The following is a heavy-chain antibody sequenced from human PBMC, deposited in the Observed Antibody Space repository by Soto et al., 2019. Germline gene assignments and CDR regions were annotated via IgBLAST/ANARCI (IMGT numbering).Heavy chain of an antibody. J-gene: IGHJ4*02. V-gene: IGHV3-53*01. CDR3: ARYSSGWSGYFDY. CDR1: GFTVSSNY. D-gene: IGHD6-19*01. CDR2: IYSGGST. Sequence: LRLSCAASGFTVSSNYMSWVRQAPGKGLEWVSVIYSGGSTYYADSVKGRFTISRDNSKNTLYLQMNSLRAEDTAVYYCARYSSGWSGYFDYWGQGTLVTGSS.